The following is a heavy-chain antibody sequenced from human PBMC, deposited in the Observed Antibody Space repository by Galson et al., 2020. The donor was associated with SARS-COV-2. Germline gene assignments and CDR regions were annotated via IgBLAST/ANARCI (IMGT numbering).Heavy chain of an antibody. V-gene: IGHV4-61*02. CDR1: GGSISSGSYY. CDR2: IYTSGST. J-gene: IGHJ6*02. Sequence: SETLSLTCTVSGGSISSGSYYWSWIRQHAGKGLEWIGRIYTSGSTNYNPSLKSRVTISVDTSKNQFSLKLSSVTAADTAVYYCAREGLYDEFWSGSVFPASYGMDVWGQGTTVTVSS. CDR3: AREGLYDEFWSGSVFPASYGMDV. D-gene: IGHD3-3*01.